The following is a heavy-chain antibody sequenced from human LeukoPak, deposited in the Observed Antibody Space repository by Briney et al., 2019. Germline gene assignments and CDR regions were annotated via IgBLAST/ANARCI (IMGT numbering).Heavy chain of an antibody. CDR1: GGSVSSGSYY. J-gene: IGHJ6*02. CDR3: ARGYCSSTSCYLYGMDV. D-gene: IGHD2-2*01. CDR2: INHSGIT. V-gene: IGHV4-39*07. Sequence: PSETLSLTCTVSGGSVSSGSYYWSWIRQPPGKGLEWIGEINHSGITNYNPSLKSRVTISVDTSKNQFSLKLSSVTAADTAVYYCARGYCSSTSCYLYGMDVWGQGTTVTVSS.